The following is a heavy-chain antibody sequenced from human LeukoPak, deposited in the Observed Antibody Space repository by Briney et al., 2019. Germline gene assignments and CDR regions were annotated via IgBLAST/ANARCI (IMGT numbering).Heavy chain of an antibody. Sequence: SETLSLTCTVSGGSISSYYWSWIRQPAGKGLEWIGRIYTTGSTNYNPSLKSRVTMSVDTSRNYLSLKLSSVTAADTAVYYCARGSLATLNYYFDYWGQGARVTVSS. V-gene: IGHV4-4*07. CDR3: ARGSLATLNYYFDY. D-gene: IGHD2-15*01. J-gene: IGHJ4*02. CDR2: IYTTGST. CDR1: GGSISSYY.